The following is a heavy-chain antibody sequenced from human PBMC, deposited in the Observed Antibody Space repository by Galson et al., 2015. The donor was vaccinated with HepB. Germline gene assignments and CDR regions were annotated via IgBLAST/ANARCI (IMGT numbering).Heavy chain of an antibody. CDR1: GGSISSYY. CDR3: ARHWVPSMYSSSLEWDY. J-gene: IGHJ4*02. D-gene: IGHD6-13*01. Sequence: ETLSLTCTVSGGSISSYYWSWIRQPPGKGLEWIGYIYYSGSTNYNPSLKSRVTITVDTSKNQFSLKLSSVTAADTAVYYCARHWVPSMYSSSLEWDYWGQGTLVTVSS. CDR2: IYYSGST. V-gene: IGHV4-59*08.